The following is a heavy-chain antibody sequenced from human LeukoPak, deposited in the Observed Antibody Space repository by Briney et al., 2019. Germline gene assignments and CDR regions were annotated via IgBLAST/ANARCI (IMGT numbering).Heavy chain of an antibody. CDR3: ARSQNSDYYYVYDY. J-gene: IGHJ4*02. D-gene: IGHD3-22*01. CDR1: GDSINDHY. CDR2: IYSSVST. Sequence: PSETLSLTCTVSGDSINDHYWSWIRQPPGEGLEWIAYIYSSVSTNYNPSLRSRVTISIDTSRSQFSLQLSSVTAADTAVYYCARSQNSDYYYVYDYWGQGSLVTVSS. V-gene: IGHV4-59*11.